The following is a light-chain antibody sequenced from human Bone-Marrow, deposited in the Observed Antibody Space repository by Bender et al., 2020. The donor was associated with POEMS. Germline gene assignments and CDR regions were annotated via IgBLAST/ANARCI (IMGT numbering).Light chain of an antibody. V-gene: IGLV3-1*01. CDR2: EDN. CDR3: QAWDSSTYV. Sequence: SLELTQPPSVSVSPGQTASITCSGEKLGDEYAFWYQQKPGQSPVVVIYEDNKRPSGIPERFSGSNSGNTATLTISGTQAMDEADYYCQAWDSSTYVFGTGTGVTVL. J-gene: IGLJ1*01. CDR1: KLGDEY.